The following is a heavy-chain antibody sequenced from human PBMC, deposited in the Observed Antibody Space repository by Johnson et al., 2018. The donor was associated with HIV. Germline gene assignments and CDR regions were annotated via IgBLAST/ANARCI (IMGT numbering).Heavy chain of an antibody. CDR3: AKDLSGYSYGYGAFDI. CDR1: AFTFSSYA. CDR2: ISYDASNK. V-gene: IGHV3-30*04. D-gene: IGHD5-18*01. Sequence: QMLLVESGGGVVQPGRSLRLSCAASAFTFSSYAMHWVRQAPGKGLEWVAVISYDASNKYYADSVKGRFTISRDNSKNTLYLQMNSLRAEDTAVYYCAKDLSGYSYGYGAFDIWGQGTMVTVSS. J-gene: IGHJ3*02.